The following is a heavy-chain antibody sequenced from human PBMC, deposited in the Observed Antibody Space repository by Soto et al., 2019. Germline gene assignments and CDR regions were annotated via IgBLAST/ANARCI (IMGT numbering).Heavy chain of an antibody. CDR3: ARRSPRIESYYYYYGMDV. CDR1: GYSFTSYW. Sequence: EESLTSSCKVSGYSFTSYWIIWVRQMPGKGLEWMGRIDPSDSYTNYSPSLQGHVTISADKSISTAYLQWGRLKASDTAMYYCARRSPRIESYYYYYGMDVWGQGTTVTVSS. J-gene: IGHJ6*01. D-gene: IGHD2-15*01. CDR2: IDPSDSYT. V-gene: IGHV5-10-1*01.